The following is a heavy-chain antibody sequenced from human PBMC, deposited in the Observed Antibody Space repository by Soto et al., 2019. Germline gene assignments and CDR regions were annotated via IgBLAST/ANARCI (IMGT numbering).Heavy chain of an antibody. D-gene: IGHD6-13*01. CDR1: GFTFGDYA. Sequence: LRLSCTASGFTFGDYAMSWFRQAPGKGLEWVGFIRSKAYGGTTEYAASVKGRFTISRDDSKSIAYLQMNSLKTEDTAVYYCTRDLTGYSSSWYPYYYYGMDVWGQGTTVTVSS. V-gene: IGHV3-49*03. CDR3: TRDLTGYSSSWYPYYYYGMDV. J-gene: IGHJ6*02. CDR2: IRSKAYGGTT.